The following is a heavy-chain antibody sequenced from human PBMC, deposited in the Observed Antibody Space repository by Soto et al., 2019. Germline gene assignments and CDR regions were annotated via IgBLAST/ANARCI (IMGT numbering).Heavy chain of an antibody. CDR2: IYYSGST. CDR3: ARLRWNSSSWYAGRQTSVGDY. CDR1: GGSISSSSYY. V-gene: IGHV4-39*01. D-gene: IGHD6-13*01. Sequence: KQSQTLSLTCTVSGGSISSSSYYWGWIRQPPGKGLEWIGSIYYSGSTYYNPSLKSRVTISVDTSKNQFSLKLSSVTAADTAVYYCARLRWNSSSWYAGRQTSVGDYWGQGTLVTVSS. J-gene: IGHJ4*02.